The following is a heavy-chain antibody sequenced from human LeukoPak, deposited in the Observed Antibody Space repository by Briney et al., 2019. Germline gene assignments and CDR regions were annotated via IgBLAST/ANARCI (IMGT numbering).Heavy chain of an antibody. CDR2: IYSGGST. CDR1: GFTVSSNY. V-gene: IGHV3-66*04. CDR3: ARQYGSGSYYNPLGY. Sequence: GGSLRLSCAASGFTVSSNYMTWVRQAPGKGLEWVSVIYSGGSTYYADSVKGRFTISRDNSKNTLYLQMNSLRADDTAVYYCARQYGSGSYYNPLGYWGQGTLVTVSS. D-gene: IGHD3-10*01. J-gene: IGHJ4*02.